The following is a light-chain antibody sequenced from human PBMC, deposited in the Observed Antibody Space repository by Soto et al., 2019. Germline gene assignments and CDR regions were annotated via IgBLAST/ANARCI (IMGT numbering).Light chain of an antibody. CDR1: QSVTTN. J-gene: IGKJ4*01. CDR3: QQYLDWPLT. V-gene: IGKV3-15*01. Sequence: EIVMTQSPGTLSVSPGERVTLSCRASQSVTTNLAWYQQKPGQTPRLLIYDISARASGIPGRFSGSGSGTDFPPTISSLQSEDSAVYYCQQYLDWPLTFGGGTKVEI. CDR2: DIS.